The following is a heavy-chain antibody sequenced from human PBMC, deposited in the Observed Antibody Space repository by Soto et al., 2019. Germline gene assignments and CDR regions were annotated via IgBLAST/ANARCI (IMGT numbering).Heavy chain of an antibody. CDR2: IYYSGST. D-gene: IGHD4-17*01. CDR3: ARQIVSPDYGDYYFDY. J-gene: IGHJ4*02. CDR1: GGSISSSSYY. V-gene: IGHV4-39*01. Sequence: SETLSLTCTVSGGSISSSSYYWGWIRQPPGKGLEWIGSIYYSGSTYYNPSLKIRVTISVDTAKNQFSLKLSSVTAADTAVYYCARQIVSPDYGDYYFDYWGQGTLVTVSS.